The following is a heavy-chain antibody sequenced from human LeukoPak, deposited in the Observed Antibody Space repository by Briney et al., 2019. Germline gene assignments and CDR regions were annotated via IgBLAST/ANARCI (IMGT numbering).Heavy chain of an antibody. V-gene: IGHV5-51*01. CDR3: ARLVPDTDMVLDYFDY. D-gene: IGHD5-18*01. Sequence: GESLKIPCQGSGYTFTNYWIGWVRQMPGKGLEWMGIMYPGDSDTRYSPSFQGQVTISADKSISTTYLQWSSLKASDTAMYYCARLVPDTDMVLDYFDYWGQGTLVTVSP. CDR1: GYTFTNYW. CDR2: MYPGDSDT. J-gene: IGHJ4*02.